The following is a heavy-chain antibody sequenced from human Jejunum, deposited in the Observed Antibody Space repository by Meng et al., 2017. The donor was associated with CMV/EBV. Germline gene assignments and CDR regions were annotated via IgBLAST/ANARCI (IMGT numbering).Heavy chain of an antibody. J-gene: IGHJ4*02. CDR3: AAGFNRADY. D-gene: IGHD1-14*01. Sequence: CAASGFTFSSYWMHWVRQAPGKGLLWVSRISTDGNSATYADSVKGRFTISRDNAKNTLYLQMSNLRAEDTAVYYCAAGFNRADYWGQGTLVTVSS. V-gene: IGHV3-74*01. CDR2: ISTDGNSA. CDR1: GFTFSSYW.